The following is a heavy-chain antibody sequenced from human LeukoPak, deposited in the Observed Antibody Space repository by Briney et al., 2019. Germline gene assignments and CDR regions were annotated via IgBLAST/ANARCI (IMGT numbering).Heavy chain of an antibody. Sequence: HPSETLSLTCTVSGGSISSYYWSWVRQAPGKGLEWVSVIYSGGSTYYADSVKGRFTISRDNSKNTLYLQMNSLRAEDTAVYYCARTSGYSYGHDYWGQGTLVTVSS. D-gene: IGHD5-18*01. CDR2: IYSGGST. J-gene: IGHJ4*02. V-gene: IGHV3-66*01. CDR3: ARTSGYSYGHDY. CDR1: GGSISSYY.